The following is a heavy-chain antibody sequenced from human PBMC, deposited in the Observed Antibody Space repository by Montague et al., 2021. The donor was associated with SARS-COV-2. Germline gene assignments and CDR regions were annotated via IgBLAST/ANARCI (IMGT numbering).Heavy chain of an antibody. V-gene: IGHV4-59*11. J-gene: IGHJ5*02. CDR1: GGSMSDHY. D-gene: IGHD3-16*01. CDR2: IYYSGGI. CDR3: ARAVSVWRAVNWFDP. Sequence: SETLSLTCTVSGGSMSDHYWAWIRQPPGKGLEWLAYIYYSGGINSNASLKSRVSMSVDTSKNQFSLKLTSVTAADTAVYYCARAVSVWRAVNWFDPWGQGTLVTFSP.